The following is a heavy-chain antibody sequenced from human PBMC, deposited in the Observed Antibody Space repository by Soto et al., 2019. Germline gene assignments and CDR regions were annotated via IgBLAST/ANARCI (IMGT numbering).Heavy chain of an antibody. CDR1: GFSFSSYA. J-gene: IGHJ6*02. Sequence: PGGSLRLSCAASGFSFSSYALHWVRQAPGKGLEWVAVISSDGSFEYYADSVKGRFTISKDNSRNTLYLQMSTLRADDTAVYYCARGSSGSWYYGMDVWGQGTTVTVSS. CDR3: ARGSSGSWYYGMDV. D-gene: IGHD6-13*01. CDR2: ISSDGSFE. V-gene: IGHV3-30-3*01.